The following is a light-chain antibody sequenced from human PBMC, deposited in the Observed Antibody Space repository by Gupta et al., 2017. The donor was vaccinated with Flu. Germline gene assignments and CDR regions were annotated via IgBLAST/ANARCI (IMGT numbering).Light chain of an antibody. J-gene: IGKJ2*01. V-gene: IGKV1-39*01. CDR2: AAS. Sequence: DIQMTQSPSSLSASVGDRVTITCRASQSISSYLNWYQQKPGKAPKLLIYAASSVQSGVPSRFSGSGSGTDFTLTISSRQPEDFATYYCQQSYSTPYTFGQGTKLEIK. CDR1: QSISSY. CDR3: QQSYSTPYT.